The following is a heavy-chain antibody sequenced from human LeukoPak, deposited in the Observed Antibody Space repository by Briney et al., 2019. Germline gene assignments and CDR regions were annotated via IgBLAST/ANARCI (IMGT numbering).Heavy chain of an antibody. D-gene: IGHD6-13*01. Sequence: ASETLSLTCTVSGGSISSYYWRWIRQPPGKGLEWIGYIYYSGSTNYNPSLKSRVTISVDTSKNQFSLKLSSVTAADTAVYYCASTSSSWYFASFDYWGQGTLVTVSS. V-gene: IGHV4-59*01. J-gene: IGHJ4*02. CDR3: ASTSSSWYFASFDY. CDR1: GGSISSYY. CDR2: IYYSGST.